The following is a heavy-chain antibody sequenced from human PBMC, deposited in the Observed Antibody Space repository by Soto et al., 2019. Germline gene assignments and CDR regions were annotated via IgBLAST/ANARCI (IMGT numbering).Heavy chain of an antibody. D-gene: IGHD6-13*01. Sequence: ASVKVSCKASGYTFTGYYMHWVRQAPGQGLEWMGWINPNSGGTNYAQKFQGRVTMTRDTSISTAYMELSRLRSDGTAVYYCARDPPGYSSSWYYFDYWGQGTLVTVSS. CDR2: INPNSGGT. CDR3: ARDPPGYSSSWYYFDY. CDR1: GYTFTGYY. J-gene: IGHJ4*02. V-gene: IGHV1-2*02.